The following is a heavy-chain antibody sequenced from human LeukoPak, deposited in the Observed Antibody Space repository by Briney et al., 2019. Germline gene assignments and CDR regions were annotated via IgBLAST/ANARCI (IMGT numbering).Heavy chain of an antibody. V-gene: IGHV4-38-2*02. Sequence: SSETLSLTCTVSGYSISSGYYWGWIRQPPGKGLEWIGSIYHSGSTYYNPSLKSRVTISVDTSKNQFSLKLSSVTAADTAVYYCARGIVVITTWGYAFDIWGQGTMVTVSS. CDR3: ARGIVVITTWGYAFDI. CDR2: IYHSGST. D-gene: IGHD3-22*01. J-gene: IGHJ3*02. CDR1: GYSISSGYY.